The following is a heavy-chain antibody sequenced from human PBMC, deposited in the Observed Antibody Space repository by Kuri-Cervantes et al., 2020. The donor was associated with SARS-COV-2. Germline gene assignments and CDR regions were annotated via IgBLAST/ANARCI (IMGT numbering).Heavy chain of an antibody. CDR3: TTFIHTYYYDSSGYYYAHY. V-gene: IGHV3-30-3*01. CDR2: ISYDGSNK. CDR1: GFTFSNAW. J-gene: IGHJ4*02. Sequence: GESLKISCAASGFTFSNAWMSWVRQAPGKGLEWVAVISYDGSNKYYADSVKGRFTISRDNSKNTLYLQMNSLRAEDTAVYYCTTFIHTYYYDSSGYYYAHYWGQGTLVTVSS. D-gene: IGHD3-22*01.